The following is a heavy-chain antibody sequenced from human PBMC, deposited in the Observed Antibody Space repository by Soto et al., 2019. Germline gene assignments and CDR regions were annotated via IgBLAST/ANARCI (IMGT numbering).Heavy chain of an antibody. CDR3: AKGRGEMNWANYYGLDV. CDR1: GFTFPRFG. J-gene: IGHJ6*02. CDR2: ITYEGSQI. Sequence: QVQLVESGGGVVQPGRSLRLSCAASGFTFPRFGMHWVRQAPGKGLEWVALITYEGSQIYYADAVKGRFTISRDNGDNTLSLQMDNLRTEDTATYFCAKGRGEMNWANYYGLDVWGPGTTVTVSS. V-gene: IGHV3-30*18. D-gene: IGHD7-27*01.